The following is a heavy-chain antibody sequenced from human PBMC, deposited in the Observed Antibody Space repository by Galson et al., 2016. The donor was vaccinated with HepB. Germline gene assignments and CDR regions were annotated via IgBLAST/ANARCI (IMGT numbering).Heavy chain of an antibody. CDR2: ISGSGGST. D-gene: IGHD1-26*01. CDR3: AKGHSQTYYYYYGMDV. V-gene: IGHV3-23*01. Sequence: SLRLSCAASGFTFSNHWMHWVRQAPGKGLEWVSAISGSGGSTYYADSVKGRFTISRDNSKNTLCLQMNSLRAEDTAVYFCAKGHSQTYYYYYGMDVWGQGTTVTVSS. CDR1: GFTFSNHW. J-gene: IGHJ6*02.